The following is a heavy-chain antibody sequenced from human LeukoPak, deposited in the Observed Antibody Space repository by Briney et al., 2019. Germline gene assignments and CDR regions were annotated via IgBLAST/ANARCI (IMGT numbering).Heavy chain of an antibody. D-gene: IGHD4-17*01. CDR2: ISGSGGST. CDR1: GFTLRSYA. Sequence: GGSLRLSCSASGFTLRSYAMGWVRQAPGKGLEWVSAISGSGGSTYYADSVKGRFTISRDNSKNTLYLQMNSLRAEDTAVYYCAKVGDFGDYVDFWGRGTLVTVSS. J-gene: IGHJ4*02. CDR3: AKVGDFGDYVDF. V-gene: IGHV3-23*01.